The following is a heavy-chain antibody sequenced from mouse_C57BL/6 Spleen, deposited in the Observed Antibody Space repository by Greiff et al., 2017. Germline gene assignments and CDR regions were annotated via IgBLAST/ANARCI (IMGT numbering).Heavy chain of an antibody. D-gene: IGHD1-1*01. CDR3: ARRGITTVVAPDY. CDR2: IHPNSGST. Sequence: QVQLQQPGAELVKPGASVQLSCKASGYTFTSYWMHWVKQRPGQGLEWIGMIHPNSGSTNYNEKFKSKATLTVDKSSSTAYMQLSSLTSEDSAVYYCARRGITTVVAPDYWGQGTTLTVSS. CDR1: GYTFTSYW. J-gene: IGHJ2*01. V-gene: IGHV1-64*01.